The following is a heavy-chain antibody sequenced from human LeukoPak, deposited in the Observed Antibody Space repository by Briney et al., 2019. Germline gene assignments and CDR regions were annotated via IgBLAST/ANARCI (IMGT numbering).Heavy chain of an antibody. V-gene: IGHV1-18*01. Sequence: RASVKVSCKASGYTFTSYGISWVRQAPGQGLERMGWISAYNGNTNYAQKLQGRVTMTTDTSTSTAYMELRSLRSDDTAVYYCARVGTEILEWLSDDYWGQGTLVTVSS. J-gene: IGHJ4*02. CDR1: GYTFTSYG. CDR3: ARVGTEILEWLSDDY. CDR2: ISAYNGNT. D-gene: IGHD3-3*01.